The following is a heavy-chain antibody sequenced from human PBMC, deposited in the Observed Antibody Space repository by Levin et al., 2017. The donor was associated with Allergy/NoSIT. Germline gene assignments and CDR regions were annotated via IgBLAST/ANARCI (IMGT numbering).Heavy chain of an antibody. D-gene: IGHD3-9*01. J-gene: IGHJ6*02. V-gene: IGHV3-21*01. Sequence: PGGSLRLSCAASGFTFSSYSMNWVRQAPGKGLEWVSSISSSSSYIYYADSVKCRFTISRDNAKNSLYLQMNSLRAEDTAVYYCARDRDILTGYSADYYDYGMDDWGQGTTVTVSS. CDR3: ARDRDILTGYSADYYDYGMDD. CDR2: ISSSSSYI. CDR1: GFTFSSYS.